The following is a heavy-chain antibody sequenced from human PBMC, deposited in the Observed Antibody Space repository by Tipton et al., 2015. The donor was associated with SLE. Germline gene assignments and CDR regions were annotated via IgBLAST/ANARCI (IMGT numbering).Heavy chain of an antibody. CDR3: ARDQNVVVPAASFDY. D-gene: IGHD2-2*01. CDR1: GRSFSGYY. V-gene: IGHV3-30*03. CDR2: ISYDGSNK. J-gene: IGHJ4*02. Sequence: LSLTCAVYGRSFSGYYWSWIRQPPGKGLEWVAVISYDGSNKYYADSVKGRFTISRDNSKNTLYLQMNSLRAEDTAVYYCARDQNVVVPAASFDYWGQGTLVTVSS.